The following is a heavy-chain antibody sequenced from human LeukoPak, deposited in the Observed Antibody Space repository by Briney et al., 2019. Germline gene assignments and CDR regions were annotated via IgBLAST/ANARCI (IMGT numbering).Heavy chain of an antibody. CDR3: AKGYYYDSSGWDY. Sequence: GGSLRLSCAASGFTFSSYSMNWVRQAPGKGLEWVSAISGSGGSTYYADSVKGRFTISRDNSKNTLYLQMNSLRAEDTAVYYCAKGYYYDSSGWDYWGQGTLVTVSS. CDR2: ISGSGGST. D-gene: IGHD3-22*01. CDR1: GFTFSSYS. V-gene: IGHV3-23*01. J-gene: IGHJ4*02.